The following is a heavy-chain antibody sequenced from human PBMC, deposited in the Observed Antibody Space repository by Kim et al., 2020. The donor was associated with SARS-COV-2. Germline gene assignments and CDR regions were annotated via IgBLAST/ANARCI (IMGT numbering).Heavy chain of an antibody. J-gene: IGHJ4*02. Sequence: SETLSLTCTVSGYSISSGYYWGWIRQPPGKGLEWIGTIYHSGSTYYNPSLKSRVTISVDTSKNQFSLKLSSVTAADTAVYYCAREGWYSGSFYGYWGLGTLVTVSS. D-gene: IGHD1-26*01. CDR1: GYSISSGYY. V-gene: IGHV4-38-2*02. CDR2: IYHSGST. CDR3: AREGWYSGSFYGY.